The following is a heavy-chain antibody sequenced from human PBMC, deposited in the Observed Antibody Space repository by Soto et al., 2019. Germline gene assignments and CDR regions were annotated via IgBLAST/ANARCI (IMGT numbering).Heavy chain of an antibody. CDR2: IYYSGST. CDR3: ARARYSSGWYLYYFDY. CDR1: GGSFSSSTYY. D-gene: IGHD6-19*01. J-gene: IGHJ4*02. Sequence: TSETLSLTCTVSGGSFSSSTYYWSWIRQPPGKGLEWIGYIYYSGSTNYNPSPKSRVTISVDTSKNQFSLKLSSVTAADTAVYYCARARYSSGWYLYYFDYWGQGTLVTVSS. V-gene: IGHV4-61*01.